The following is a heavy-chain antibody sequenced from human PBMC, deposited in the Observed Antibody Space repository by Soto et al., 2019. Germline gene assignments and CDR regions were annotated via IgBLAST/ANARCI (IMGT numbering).Heavy chain of an antibody. Sequence: EVQLVESGGGLVQPGGSLRLSCAASQFTFSRYWMHWVRQAPGKGLMWVSRINSDGSRTTYADSVKGRFTISRDNAKNTLFLQMNRLRAEDSAVYYCVRVATGSYDWFDPWGQGTLVTVTS. CDR1: QFTFSRYW. D-gene: IGHD1-26*01. CDR2: INSDGSRT. J-gene: IGHJ5*02. V-gene: IGHV3-74*03. CDR3: VRVATGSYDWFDP.